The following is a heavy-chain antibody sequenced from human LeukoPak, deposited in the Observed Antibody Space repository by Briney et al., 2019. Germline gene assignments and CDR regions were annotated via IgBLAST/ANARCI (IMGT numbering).Heavy chain of an antibody. Sequence: GGSLRLSCAASGFTFSNVWMSRVRQVPGKGLEWVGRIRRKTDGETTDHAAPVKGRFTISRDDSKNTLYLQMNSLKTEDTAVYYCVTDLVIKGYFDYWGQGALVTVSS. D-gene: IGHD2-21*01. CDR3: VTDLVIKGYFDY. CDR1: GFTFSNVW. V-gene: IGHV3-15*01. CDR2: IRRKTDGETT. J-gene: IGHJ4*02.